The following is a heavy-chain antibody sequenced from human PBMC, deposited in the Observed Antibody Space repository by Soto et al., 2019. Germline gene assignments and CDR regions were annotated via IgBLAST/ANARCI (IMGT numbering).Heavy chain of an antibody. V-gene: IGHV4-39*01. Sequence: QLQLQESGPGLVKPSETLSLTCTVSGGSISSSSYYWGWIRQPPGKGLEWIRSIYYSGSTYYNPSLKRRVTISVDTSKNQFSLKLSSVPAADTAVYYCARHKFEMVGIAAAEVDYWGQGTLVTVSS. J-gene: IGHJ4*02. CDR1: GGSISSSSYY. CDR3: ARHKFEMVGIAAAEVDY. D-gene: IGHD6-13*01. CDR2: IYYSGST.